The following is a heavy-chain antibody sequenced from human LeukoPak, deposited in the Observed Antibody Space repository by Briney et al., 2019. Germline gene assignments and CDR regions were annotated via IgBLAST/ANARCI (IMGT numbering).Heavy chain of an antibody. CDR3: ARVYDFWSDFYYYMDV. CDR2: ISAYNGNT. J-gene: IGHJ6*03. V-gene: IGHV1-18*01. CDR1: GYTFTSYG. Sequence: GASVKVSCKASGYTFTSYGISWARQAPGQGLEWMGWISAYNGNTNYAQKLQGRVTMTTDTSTSTAYMELRSLRSDDTAVYYCARVYDFWSDFYYYMDVWGKGTTVTVSS. D-gene: IGHD3-3*01.